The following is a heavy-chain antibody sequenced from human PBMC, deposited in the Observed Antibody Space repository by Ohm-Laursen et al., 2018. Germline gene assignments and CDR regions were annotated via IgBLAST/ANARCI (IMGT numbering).Heavy chain of an antibody. CDR3: ASGEDSYKTGF. CDR2: ISKSGST. CDR1: GDSISHYY. V-gene: IGHV4-59*07. D-gene: IGHD4-17*01. Sequence: SDTLSLTCTVSGDSISHYYWNWIRQSPGKGLEWIGYISKSGSTEFNPSLRSRVTMSADTSKNQFSLTLNSVTAADTAVYYCASGEDSYKTGFWGQGILVTVSS. J-gene: IGHJ4*02.